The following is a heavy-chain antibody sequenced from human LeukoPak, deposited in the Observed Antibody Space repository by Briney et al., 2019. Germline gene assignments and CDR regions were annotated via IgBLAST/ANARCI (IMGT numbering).Heavy chain of an antibody. CDR2: ISGSGGST. CDR3: AKSGLSRFDY. V-gene: IGHV3-23*01. J-gene: IGHJ4*02. CDR1: GFTFSSYA. Sequence: GGSLGLSCAASGFTFSSYAMSWVRQAPGKGLEWVSSISGSGGSTYYADSVKGRFTISRDNSKNTLYLQMNSLRAEDTAVYYCAKSGLSRFDYWGQGTLVTVSS. D-gene: IGHD4/OR15-4a*01.